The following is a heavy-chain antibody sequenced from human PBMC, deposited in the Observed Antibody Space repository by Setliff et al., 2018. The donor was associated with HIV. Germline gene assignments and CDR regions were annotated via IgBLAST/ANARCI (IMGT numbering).Heavy chain of an antibody. V-gene: IGHV4-34*01. Sequence: KTSETLSLTCAVYGGSFSSYCWIWIRQPPGKGLEWTGSIYHSGKTYYNPSLKSRLTISVDTSKNQFSLKLSSVTAADTAVYYCASRVYYYDDSATLREEGFVPWGQGTLVTVSS. J-gene: IGHJ5*02. CDR2: IYHSGKT. CDR1: GGSFSSYC. D-gene: IGHD3-22*01. CDR3: ASRVYYYDDSATLREEGFVP.